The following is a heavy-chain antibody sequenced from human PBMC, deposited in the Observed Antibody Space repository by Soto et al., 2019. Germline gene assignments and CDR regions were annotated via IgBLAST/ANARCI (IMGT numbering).Heavy chain of an antibody. CDR3: AKDMGIVPAAHYYYYGMDV. CDR1: GFTFDDYT. CDR2: ISWDGGST. D-gene: IGHD2-2*01. V-gene: IGHV3-43*01. Sequence: GGSLRLSCAASGFTFDDYTMHWVRQAPGKGLEWVSLISWDGGSTYYADSVKGRFTISRDNSKNSLYLQMNSLRTEGTALYYCAKDMGIVPAAHYYYYGMDVWGQGTTVTVSS. J-gene: IGHJ6*02.